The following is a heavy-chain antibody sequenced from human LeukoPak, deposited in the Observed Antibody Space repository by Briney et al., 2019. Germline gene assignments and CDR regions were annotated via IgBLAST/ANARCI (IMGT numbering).Heavy chain of an antibody. D-gene: IGHD5-18*01. CDR3: ARVPRHTATIDY. CDR1: GGSISSGSYY. V-gene: IGHV4-61*02. CDR2: IYTSGST. J-gene: IGHJ4*02. Sequence: TTSETLSLTCTVSGGSISSGSYYWSWIRQPAGKGLEWIGRIYTSGSTNYNPSLKSRVTISVDTSKNQFSLKLSSVTAADTAVYYCARVPRHTATIDYWGQGTLVTVSS.